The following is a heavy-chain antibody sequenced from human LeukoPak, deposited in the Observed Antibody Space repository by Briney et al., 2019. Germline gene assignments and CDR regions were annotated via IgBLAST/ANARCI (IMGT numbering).Heavy chain of an antibody. CDR3: TSRLSA. V-gene: IGHV1-46*01. D-gene: IGHD3-16*01. CDR2: IIPSDGST. Sequence: ASVKVSCKASGYTFTSYYMHWVRQALGQGLEWMGVIIPSDGSTRYAQKFQGRVTMTRDTSTSTVYMELSSLRSEDTAVYYCTSRLSAWGQGTLVTVSS. J-gene: IGHJ4*02. CDR1: GYTFTSYY.